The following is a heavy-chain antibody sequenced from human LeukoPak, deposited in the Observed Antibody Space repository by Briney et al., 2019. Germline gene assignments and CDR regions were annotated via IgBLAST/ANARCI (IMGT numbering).Heavy chain of an antibody. CDR3: ARAPVYSSSDDY. D-gene: IGHD6-13*01. J-gene: IGHJ4*02. CDR2: IYTSGST. V-gene: IGHV4-61*02. Sequence: SETLSLTCTVSGGSISSGSYYWSWIRQPAGKGLEWIGRIYTSGSTNYNPSLKSRVTISVDTSKNQFSLKLSSVTAADTAVYYCARAPVYSSSDDYWGQGTLVTVSS. CDR1: GGSISSGSYY.